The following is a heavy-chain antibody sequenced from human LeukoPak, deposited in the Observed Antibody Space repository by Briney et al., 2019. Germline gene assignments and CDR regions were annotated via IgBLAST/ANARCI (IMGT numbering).Heavy chain of an antibody. V-gene: IGHV3-23*01. CDR3: AKVYGSGSYYPFYYYYYGMDV. D-gene: IGHD3-10*01. CDR1: GFTFSTYA. CDR2: ISASGDST. Sequence: PGGSLRLSCAASGFTFSTYAMSWVRQAPGKGLEWVSGISASGDSTYYADSVKGRFTISRDNSKNTLYLQMNSLRAEDTAVYYCAKVYGSGSYYPFYYYYYGMDVWGQGTTVTVSS. J-gene: IGHJ6*02.